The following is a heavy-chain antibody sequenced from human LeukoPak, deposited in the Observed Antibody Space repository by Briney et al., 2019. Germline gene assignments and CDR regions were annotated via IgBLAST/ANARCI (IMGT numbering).Heavy chain of an antibody. V-gene: IGHV4-39*07. CDR1: GGSISSSSYY. CDR2: INHSGST. CDR3: ARATSHDRAPFDY. Sequence: SETLSLTCTVSGGSISSSSYYWGWIRQPPGKGLEWIGEINHSGSTNYNPSLKSRVTISVDTSKNQFSLKLSSVTAADTAVYYCARATSHDRAPFDYWGQGTLVTVSS. J-gene: IGHJ4*02.